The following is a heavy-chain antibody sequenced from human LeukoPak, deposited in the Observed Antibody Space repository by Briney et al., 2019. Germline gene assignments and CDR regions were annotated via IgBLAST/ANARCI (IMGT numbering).Heavy chain of an antibody. CDR2: INWNGGST. Sequence: GSLRLSCAVSGFTFSSYGMSWVRQAPGKGLEWVSGINWNGGSTGYADSVKGRFTISRDNAKNSLYLQMNSLRAEDTALYYCARAADHYYYYYMDVWGKGTTVTVSS. J-gene: IGHJ6*03. V-gene: IGHV3-20*04. CDR1: GFTFSSYG. CDR3: ARAADHYYYYYMDV.